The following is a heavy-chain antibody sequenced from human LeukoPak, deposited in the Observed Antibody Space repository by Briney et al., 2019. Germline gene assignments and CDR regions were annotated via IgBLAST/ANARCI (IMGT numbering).Heavy chain of an antibody. J-gene: IGHJ4*02. Sequence: GGSLRLSCAGSGFRLSSYDMHWVRQAPGKGLEWVSYISSSSSTIYYADSVKGRFTISRDNAKNSLYLQMNSLRAEDTAVYYCARDCTGSGGSLDLWGQGTLVTVSS. CDR3: ARDCTGSGGSLDL. V-gene: IGHV3-48*01. CDR2: ISSSSSTI. D-gene: IGHD2-15*01. CDR1: GFRLSSYD.